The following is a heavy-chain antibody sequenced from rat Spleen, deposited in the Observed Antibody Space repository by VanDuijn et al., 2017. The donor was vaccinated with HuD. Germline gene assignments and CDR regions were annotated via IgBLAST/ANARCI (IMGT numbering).Heavy chain of an antibody. CDR2: ISPGGGNT. D-gene: IGHD1-11*01. CDR3: ARHTPFNYGTVGDY. Sequence: EVQLVESGGGLVQPGRSMKLSCVVLRITFSNYYMAWVRQAPTKGLEWVASISPGGGNTYYRDSVKGRFTISRDNAKSTLFLQMDSLRSEDTATYYCARHTPFNYGTVGDYWGQGVMVTVSS. J-gene: IGHJ2*01. CDR1: RITFSNYY. V-gene: IGHV5-25*01.